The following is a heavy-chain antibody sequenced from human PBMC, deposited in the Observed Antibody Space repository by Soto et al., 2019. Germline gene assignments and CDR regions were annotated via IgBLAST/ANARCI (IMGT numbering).Heavy chain of an antibody. D-gene: IGHD5-12*01. CDR3: GRAGYSGYDYAIEDYYGMDV. Sequence: PSETLSLTCTVSGGSISSSRCHWGWIRQPPGKGLEWIASIEYSGTTFYNPSLKSRVTLSVDTSKNQFALKLSSVTAADTAVYYCGRAGYSGYDYAIEDYYGMDVWGQGTTVPVS. J-gene: IGHJ6*01. V-gene: IGHV4-39*06. CDR2: IEYSGTT. CDR1: GGSISSSRCH.